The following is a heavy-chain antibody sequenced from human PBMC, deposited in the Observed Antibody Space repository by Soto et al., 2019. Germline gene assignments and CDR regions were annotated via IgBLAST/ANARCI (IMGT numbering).Heavy chain of an antibody. V-gene: IGHV3-9*01. D-gene: IGHD6-19*01. CDR2: INCNSGSI. Sequence: EVQLVESGGGLVQPGRSLRLSCAASGFTFDDYAMHWVRQAPGKGLEWVSGINCNSGSIGYADSVKVRFNISRDNAKKSLYLQMNSLIAEDTALYYCAKDMGRIAVAVSSWGQGTLVTVSS. J-gene: IGHJ4*02. CDR3: AKDMGRIAVAVSS. CDR1: GFTFDDYA.